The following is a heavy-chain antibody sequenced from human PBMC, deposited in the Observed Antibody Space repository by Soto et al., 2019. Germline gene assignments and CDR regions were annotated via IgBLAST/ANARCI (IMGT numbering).Heavy chain of an antibody. J-gene: IGHJ4*02. CDR2: IYYSGST. D-gene: IGHD4-17*01. V-gene: IGHV4-59*01. CDR1: GGSFSGYY. Sequence: SETLSLTCAVYGGSFSGYYWSWIRQPPGKGLEWIGYIYYSGSTNYDPSLKSRVTISVDTSKNQFSLKLSSVTAADTAVYYCARGHEDYGDYYFDYWGQGTLVTVSS. CDR3: ARGHEDYGDYYFDY.